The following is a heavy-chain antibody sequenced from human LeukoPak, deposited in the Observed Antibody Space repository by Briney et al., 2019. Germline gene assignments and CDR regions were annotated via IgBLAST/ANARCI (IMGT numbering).Heavy chain of an antibody. J-gene: IGHJ3*02. CDR3: ARGGTVTSVHDAFDI. Sequence: GGSLRLSCAASGFTFSSYAMSWVRQAPGKGLEWVGNIWFDGSNKYYADSVKGRFTISRDNSKNTLYLEMNSLRVEDTAIYYCARGGTVTSVHDAFDIWGQGTTVTVSS. V-gene: IGHV3-33*08. CDR2: IWFDGSNK. D-gene: IGHD2-21*02. CDR1: GFTFSSYA.